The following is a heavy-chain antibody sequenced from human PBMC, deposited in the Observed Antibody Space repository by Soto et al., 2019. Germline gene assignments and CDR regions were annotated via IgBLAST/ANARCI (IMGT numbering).Heavy chain of an antibody. D-gene: IGHD6-25*01. CDR2: IYSGGST. CDR1: GFTVSSNY. V-gene: IGHV3-53*01. Sequence: EVQLVESGGGLIQPGGSLRLSCAASGFTVSSNYISWVRQAPGKGLEWVSVIYSGGSTYYADSVKGRFTISRDNSKNTRYLQMNGLRADGPAVYYFARISGPCEPFAYCGQGTLVTVSS. CDR3: ARISGPCEPFAY. J-gene: IGHJ4*02.